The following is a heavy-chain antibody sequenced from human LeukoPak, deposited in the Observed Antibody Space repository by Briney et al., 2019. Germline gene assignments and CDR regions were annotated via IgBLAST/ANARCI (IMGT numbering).Heavy chain of an antibody. V-gene: IGHV3-30*03. CDR1: GFTFSSYG. CDR2: ISYDGSNK. D-gene: IGHD2-2*01. J-gene: IGHJ4*02. Sequence: GRSLRLSCAASGFTFSSYGMHWVRQAPGKGLEWVAVISYDGSNKYYADSVKGRFTISRDNSKNTLYLQMNSLRAEDTAVYYCARVYCSSTSCYGALDYWGQGTLVTVSS. CDR3: ARVYCSSTSCYGALDY.